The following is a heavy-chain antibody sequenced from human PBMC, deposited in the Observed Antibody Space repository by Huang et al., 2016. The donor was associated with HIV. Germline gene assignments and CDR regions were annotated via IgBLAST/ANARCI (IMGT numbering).Heavy chain of an antibody. D-gene: IGHD4-17*01. J-gene: IGHJ3*02. CDR3: ARLDYGDYSSAFDI. CDR2: VYYSGST. V-gene: IGHV4-39*01. Sequence: QLQLQESGPGLVKPSETLSLTCTVSGGSISSNDYYWGWIRQPPGKGLEWIGSVYYSGSTDYNPSRKSRVTISVDTSKNQFSLKLSSVTAADTAVYYCARLDYGDYSSAFDIWGQGTMVTVSS. CDR1: GGSISSNDYY.